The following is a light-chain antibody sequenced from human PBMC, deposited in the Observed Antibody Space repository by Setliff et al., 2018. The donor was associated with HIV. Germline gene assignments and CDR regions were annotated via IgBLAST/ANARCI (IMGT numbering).Light chain of an antibody. CDR2: EVS. V-gene: IGLV2-23*02. J-gene: IGLJ1*01. CDR1: SSDVGSYNL. Sequence: QSVLAQPASVSGSPGQSITISCTGTSSDVGSYNLVSWYQQHPGKAPKLMIYEVSERPSGVSNRFSGSKSGNTASLTISGLQAEDEADYYCCSYAGGSYVFGSGTKVTVL. CDR3: CSYAGGSYV.